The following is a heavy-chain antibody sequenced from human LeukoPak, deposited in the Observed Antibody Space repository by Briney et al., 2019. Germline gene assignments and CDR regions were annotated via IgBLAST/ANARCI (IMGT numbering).Heavy chain of an antibody. J-gene: IGHJ4*02. V-gene: IGHV4-34*01. CDR3: ARRIHYDILTGTFDY. D-gene: IGHD3-9*01. Sequence: PSETLSLTCAVYGGSFSGYYWSWIRQPPGKGLEWIGEINHSRSTNYNPSLKSRVTISVDTSKNQFSLKLSSVTAADTAVYYCARRIHYDILTGTFDYWGQGTLVTVPS. CDR2: INHSRST. CDR1: GGSFSGYY.